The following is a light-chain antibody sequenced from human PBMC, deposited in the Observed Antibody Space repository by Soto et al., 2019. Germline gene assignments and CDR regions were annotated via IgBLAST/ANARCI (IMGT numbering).Light chain of an antibody. J-gene: IGLJ2*01. CDR3: SSCTSSSTI. CDR1: LSVVGSYNY. V-gene: IGLV2-14*01. Sequence: QSALTQPASVSGSPGQSITISCTGTLSVVGSYNYVSCYQQHPGRVPQLIIYDVSYRPSGVSNRFSAYKSGKTASLSISGLQVEDEADYSCSSCTSSSTIFGGGTKVTVL. CDR2: DVS.